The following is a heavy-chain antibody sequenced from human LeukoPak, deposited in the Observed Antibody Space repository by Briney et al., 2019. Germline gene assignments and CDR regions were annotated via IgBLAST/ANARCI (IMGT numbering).Heavy chain of an antibody. V-gene: IGHV1-18*01. Sequence: ASVKVFCKASGYTFTSYGISWVRQAPGQGLEWMGWISAYNGNTNYAQKLQGRVTMTTDTSTSTAYMELRSLRSDDTAVYYCARDNLGAPIVVVPAAIFYWGQGTLVTVSS. J-gene: IGHJ4*02. D-gene: IGHD2-2*01. CDR3: ARDNLGAPIVVVPAAIFY. CDR1: GYTFTSYG. CDR2: ISAYNGNT.